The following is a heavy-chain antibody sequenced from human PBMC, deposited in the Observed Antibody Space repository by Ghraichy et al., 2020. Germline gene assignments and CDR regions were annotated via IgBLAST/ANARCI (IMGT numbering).Heavy chain of an antibody. CDR2: IHYSGST. V-gene: IGHV4-30-4*01. D-gene: IGHD3-22*01. CDR1: GGSISCGDCY. Sequence: SETLSLTCSVSGGSISCGDCYWSWIRQPPGKGLEWIGNIHYSGSTYYNPSLKSRATISVGTSKNQFSLKLSSVTAADTGVFYCARAGYYESSGLYFQHWGQGTLVTVSS. J-gene: IGHJ1*01. CDR3: ARAGYYESSGLYFQH.